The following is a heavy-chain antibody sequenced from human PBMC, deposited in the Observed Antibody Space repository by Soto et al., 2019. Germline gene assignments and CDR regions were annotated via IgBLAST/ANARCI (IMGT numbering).Heavy chain of an antibody. J-gene: IGHJ6*02. CDR1: GYSFTSYW. D-gene: IGHD3-3*01. CDR3: GRNYDGRDNYNFGSGYYWARRGWDYGMDL. CDR2: IYPGDSDT. V-gene: IGHV5-51*01. Sequence: GESLKISCKGSGYSFTSYWIGWVRQMPGKGLEWMGIIYPGDSDTRYSPSFQGQVTISADKSISTAYLQWSSLKASDTAMYYCGRNYDGRDNYNFGSGYYWARRGWDYGMDLWAQVTMASVSS.